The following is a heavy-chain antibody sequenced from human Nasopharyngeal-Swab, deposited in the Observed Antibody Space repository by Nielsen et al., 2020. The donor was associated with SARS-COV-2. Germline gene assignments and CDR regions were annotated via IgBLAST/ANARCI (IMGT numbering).Heavy chain of an antibody. CDR1: GFTLSDYS. Sequence: GESLKISCAASGFTLSDYSMNWVRQAPGKGLEWVSSISSSSSYIYYADSVKGRFTISRDNAKNSLYLQMNSLRAEDTAVYYCARDQNGYWGQEILVTVSS. CDR3: ARDQNGY. J-gene: IGHJ4*02. CDR2: ISSSSSYI. D-gene: IGHD2-8*01. V-gene: IGHV3-21*01.